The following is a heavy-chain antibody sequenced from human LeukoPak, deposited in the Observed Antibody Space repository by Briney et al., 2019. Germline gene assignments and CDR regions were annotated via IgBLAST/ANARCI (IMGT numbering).Heavy chain of an antibody. CDR3: ARDVNDILTGPHAFDI. CDR2: IYYSGST. J-gene: IGHJ3*02. Sequence: PSETLSLTCTVSGGSISSGGYYWSWIRQHPGKGLEWIGYIYYSGSTYYNPSLKSRVTISVDTSKNQFSLKLSSVTAADPAVYSCARDVNDILTGPHAFDIWGQGTMVTVSS. V-gene: IGHV4-31*03. CDR1: GGSISSGGYY. D-gene: IGHD3-9*01.